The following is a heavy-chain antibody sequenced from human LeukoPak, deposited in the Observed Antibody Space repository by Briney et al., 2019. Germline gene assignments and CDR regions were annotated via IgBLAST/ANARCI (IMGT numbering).Heavy chain of an antibody. J-gene: IGHJ4*02. CDR2: IIPILGIA. V-gene: IGHV1-69*04. CDR3: ARDRPVDTAMDDFDY. D-gene: IGHD5-18*01. CDR1: GGTFSSYA. Sequence: SVKVSCKASGGTFSSYAISWVRQAPGQGLEWMARIIPILGIANYAQKFQGRVTITADKSTSTAYMELSSLRSEDTAVYYCARDRPVDTAMDDFDYWGQGTLVTVSS.